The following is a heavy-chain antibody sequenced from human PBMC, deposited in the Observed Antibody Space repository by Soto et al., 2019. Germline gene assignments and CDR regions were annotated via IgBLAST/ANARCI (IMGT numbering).Heavy chain of an antibody. CDR3: AKEAGGGAAMVTSYFDY. V-gene: IGHV3-33*06. Sequence: GGSLRLSCAASGFTFSSYGMHWVRQAPGKGLEWVAVIWYDGSNKYYADSVKGRFTISRDTSKRTLYLHMSSLRADDTAIYYCAKEAGGGAAMVTSYFDYWGQGTLVTVSS. CDR1: GFTFSSYG. J-gene: IGHJ4*02. D-gene: IGHD5-18*01. CDR2: IWYDGSNK.